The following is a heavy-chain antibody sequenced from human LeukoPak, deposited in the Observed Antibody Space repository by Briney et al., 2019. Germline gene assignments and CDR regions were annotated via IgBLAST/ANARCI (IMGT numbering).Heavy chain of an antibody. Sequence: SETLSLTCTVSGGSISSYYWSWIRQPAGKGLEWIGRIYTSGSTNYNPSLKSRVTISVDKSKNQFSLKLSSVTAADTAVYYCASALTTAKWGYYYYYMDVWGKGTTVTVSS. CDR1: GGSISSYY. CDR3: ASALTTAKWGYYYYYMDV. V-gene: IGHV4-4*07. D-gene: IGHD4-17*01. J-gene: IGHJ6*03. CDR2: IYTSGST.